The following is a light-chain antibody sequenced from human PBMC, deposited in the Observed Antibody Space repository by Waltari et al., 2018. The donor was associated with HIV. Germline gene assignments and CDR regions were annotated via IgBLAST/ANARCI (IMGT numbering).Light chain of an antibody. CDR3: SSYKTRNSVV. CDR1: TSDFNDNKY. J-gene: IGLJ2*01. CDR2: EVS. Sequence: QSALIQLASVSGSPGQSVTIPCTGTTSDFNDNKYVSWYQQHPGRAPKLIIFEVSYRPAVVSDRFSGSKSGSTASLTSSGLQTEDEADYYCSSYKTRNSVVFGGGTELIV. V-gene: IGLV2-14*01.